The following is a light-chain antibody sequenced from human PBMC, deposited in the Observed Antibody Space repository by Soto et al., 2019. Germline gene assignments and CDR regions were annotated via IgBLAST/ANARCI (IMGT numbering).Light chain of an antibody. CDR2: KAS. CDR3: QQYDSYSLRT. Sequence: DIQMTQSPSTLSASVGDRVTITCRASQTITTSLAWYQQKPGKAPKLLIYKASSLESGVPSRFSGSGSGTALNLTLSSLQPDDFATYYCQQYDSYSLRTFGQGTRVEI. CDR1: QTITTS. V-gene: IGKV1-5*03. J-gene: IGKJ1*01.